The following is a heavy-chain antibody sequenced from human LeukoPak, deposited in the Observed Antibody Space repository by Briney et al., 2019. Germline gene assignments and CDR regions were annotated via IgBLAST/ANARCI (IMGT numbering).Heavy chain of an antibody. CDR3: AKNPARPPGDYFDY. V-gene: IGHV3-23*01. CDR1: GFTFTIYA. J-gene: IGHJ4*02. Sequence: GGSLRLSCAASGFTFTIYAMNWVRQAPGKELEWVSAISGSGGSTYYADSVKGRFTISRDNSKNTLYLQMNSLRAEDTAVYYCAKNPARPPGDYFDYWGQGTLVTVSS. CDR2: ISGSGGST.